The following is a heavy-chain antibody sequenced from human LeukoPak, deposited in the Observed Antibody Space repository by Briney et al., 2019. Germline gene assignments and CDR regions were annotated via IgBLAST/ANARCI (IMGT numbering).Heavy chain of an antibody. V-gene: IGHV3-11*01. D-gene: IGHD3-3*01. CDR3: ASMYYDFWSGYYTGPPLY. J-gene: IGHJ4*02. Sequence: LSLTCTVSGGSISSYYWSWIRQPPGKGLEWVSYISSSGSTIYYADSVKGRFTISRDNAKNSLYLQMNSLRAEDTAVYYCASMYYDFWSGYYTGPPLYWGQGTLVTVSS. CDR1: GGSISSYY. CDR2: ISSSGSTI.